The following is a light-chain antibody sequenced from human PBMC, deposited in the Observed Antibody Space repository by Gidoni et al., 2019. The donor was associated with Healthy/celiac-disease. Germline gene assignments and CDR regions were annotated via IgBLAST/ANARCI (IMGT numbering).Light chain of an antibody. CDR2: EVS. V-gene: IGLV2-8*01. J-gene: IGLJ1*01. CDR3: SSYAGSNNV. Sequence: QSALTKPPSASGSPGQSVTISCTGTRSDVGGYNYVSWYQQHPGKAPKLMIYEVSKRPSGVPDRFSGSKSGNTASLTVSGLHADDEADYYCSSYAGSNNVFGTGTKVTVL. CDR1: RSDVGGYNY.